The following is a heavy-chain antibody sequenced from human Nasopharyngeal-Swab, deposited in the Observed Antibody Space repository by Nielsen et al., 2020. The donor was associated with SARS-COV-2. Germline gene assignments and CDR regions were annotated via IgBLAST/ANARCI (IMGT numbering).Heavy chain of an antibody. Sequence: GRSLRLSCAASGFPFSTYGMSWVRQAPGKGLEWVSSISGRGDNTYYADSVKGRFTISRDNSKNTLYLQMNSLRAEDTAIYYCAKDLKGPYFFWGQGTLVTVSS. CDR3: AKDLKGPYFF. J-gene: IGHJ4*02. D-gene: IGHD2/OR15-2a*01. CDR1: GFPFSTYG. CDR2: ISGRGDNT. V-gene: IGHV3-23*01.